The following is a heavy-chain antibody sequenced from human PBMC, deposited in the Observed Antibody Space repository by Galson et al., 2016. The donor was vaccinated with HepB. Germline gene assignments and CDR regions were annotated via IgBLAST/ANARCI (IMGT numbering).Heavy chain of an antibody. J-gene: IGHJ4*02. D-gene: IGHD6-19*01. Sequence: SLRLSCAASGCNFGDDAMSWFRQAPGRGLEWVGFIKAKRYGETTEFAASVKGRFTISKDDSKSITYLQMNSLKTEDTAVYYCARHLPRGSGWSFYFDSWGQGTLVTVSS. CDR3: ARHLPRGSGWSFYFDS. CDR2: IKAKRYGETT. V-gene: IGHV3-49*03. CDR1: GCNFGDDA.